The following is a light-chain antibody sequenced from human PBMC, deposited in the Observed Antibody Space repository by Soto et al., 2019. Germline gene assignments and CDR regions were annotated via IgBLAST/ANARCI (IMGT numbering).Light chain of an antibody. V-gene: IGKV4-1*01. J-gene: IGKJ2*01. Sequence: DIVMTQSPDSLAVSLGERATINCKSSRSVLNSSNNKNNLAWYQQKPGQSPRLLIYWASTRESGVADRFSGSGSGTDFTLTISSLQAEDVAVYYCQQFYSTPYTFGQGTKLEIK. CDR3: QQFYSTPYT. CDR1: RSVLNSSNNKNN. CDR2: WAS.